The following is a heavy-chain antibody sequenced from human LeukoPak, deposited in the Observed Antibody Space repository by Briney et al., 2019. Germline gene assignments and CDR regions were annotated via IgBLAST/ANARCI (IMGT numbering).Heavy chain of an antibody. Sequence: GASVKVSCKASGYIFTDYGISWVRQAPGQGLEWMGWISASNGNTNYAQKLQGRVTMTTDTSTSTAYMELRGLRSDDTAVYYCARAGAAVTTHFDYWGQGTLVTVSS. CDR2: ISASNGNT. V-gene: IGHV1-18*01. CDR1: GYIFTDYG. D-gene: IGHD4-17*01. J-gene: IGHJ4*02. CDR3: ARAGAAVTTHFDY.